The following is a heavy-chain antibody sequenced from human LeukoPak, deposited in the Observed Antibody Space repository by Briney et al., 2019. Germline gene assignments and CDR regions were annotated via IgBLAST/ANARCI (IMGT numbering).Heavy chain of an antibody. CDR3: AKIKGVYSGSYYVWFDP. J-gene: IGHJ5*02. D-gene: IGHD1-26*01. V-gene: IGHV4-34*01. Sequence: SETLSLTCTVSGGSISSYYWSWIRQPPGKGLEWIGEINHSGSTNYNPSLKSRVTISVDTSKNQFSLKLSSVTAADTAVYYCAKIKGVYSGSYYVWFDPWGQGTLVTVSS. CDR1: GGSISSYY. CDR2: INHSGST.